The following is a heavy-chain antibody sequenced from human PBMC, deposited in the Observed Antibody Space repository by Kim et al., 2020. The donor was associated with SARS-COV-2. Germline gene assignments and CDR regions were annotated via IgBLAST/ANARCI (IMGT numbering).Heavy chain of an antibody. CDR2: IIPVFATT. CDR1: GGTFGSVG. J-gene: IGHJ4*02. Sequence: SVKVSCKASGGTFGSVGIAWVRQAPGQGLEWMGYIIPVFATTIYAPKFQGRVTFTADYMELSSLGSEDTATYYCATDFNWGRPRSGLYYFDFWGQGPPVTVSS. CDR3: ATDFNWGRPRSGLYYFDF. V-gene: IGHV1-69*13. D-gene: IGHD3-16*01.